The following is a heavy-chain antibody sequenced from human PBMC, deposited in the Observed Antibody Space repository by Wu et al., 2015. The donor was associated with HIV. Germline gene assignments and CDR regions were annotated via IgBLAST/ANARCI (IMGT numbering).Heavy chain of an antibody. CDR3: ARARNSYFDMDV. CDR2: INPNTGGA. Sequence: QLVQSGAEVKRPGASVKVSCKTSGYSFTAYYIHWLRQAPGQGLEWMGRINPNTGGADSAQRFQGRVSLTRNTSTRTAYMELSDLRSEDTAVYYCARARNSYFDMDVWGKGTTVIVSS. CDR1: GYSFTAYY. V-gene: IGHV1-2*02. J-gene: IGHJ6*03.